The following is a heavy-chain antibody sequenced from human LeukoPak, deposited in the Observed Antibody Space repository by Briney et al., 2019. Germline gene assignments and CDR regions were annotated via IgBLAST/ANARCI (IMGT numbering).Heavy chain of an antibody. CDR1: GLTVSSNF. Sequence: LSGGSLRLSCAASGLTVSSNFMSWVRQAPGEGLEWVVFNYNGGYTVYTELVKGRFTISRDDSENKLYFQMNSPRADDKAVIYSVRASSTTAAGHCDYWGERTLLSVS. J-gene: IGHJ4*02. D-gene: IGHD6-13*01. CDR3: VRASSTTAAGHCDY. CDR2: NYNGGYT. V-gene: IGHV3-53*01.